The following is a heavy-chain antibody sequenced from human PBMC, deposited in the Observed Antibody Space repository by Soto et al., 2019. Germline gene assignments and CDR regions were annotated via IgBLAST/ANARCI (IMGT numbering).Heavy chain of an antibody. CDR1: GYTFTSYY. D-gene: IGHD2-2*01. Sequence: QVQLVQSGAEVKKPGASVKVSCKASGYTFTSYYMHWVRQAPGQGLEWMGIINPSGGSTSYAQKFQGRVNITRDTSTSTVYMELSSLRSEDTAVYYCARENCSSTSCYAFDIWGPGTMVTVSS. V-gene: IGHV1-46*01. J-gene: IGHJ3*02. CDR3: ARENCSSTSCYAFDI. CDR2: INPSGGST.